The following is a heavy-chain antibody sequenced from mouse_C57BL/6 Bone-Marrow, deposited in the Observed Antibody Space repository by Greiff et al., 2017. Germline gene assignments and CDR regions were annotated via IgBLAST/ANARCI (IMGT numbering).Heavy chain of an antibody. V-gene: IGHV1-75*01. Sequence: VQLQESGPELVKPGASVKISCKASGYTFTDYYINWVKQRPGQGLEWIGWIFPGSGSTYYNEKFKGKATLTVDKSSSTAYMLLSSLTSEDSAVYFCARAPDGYYPYYYAMDYWGQGTSVTVSS. CDR3: ARAPDGYYPYYYAMDY. CDR1: GYTFTDYY. J-gene: IGHJ4*01. CDR2: IFPGSGST. D-gene: IGHD2-3*01.